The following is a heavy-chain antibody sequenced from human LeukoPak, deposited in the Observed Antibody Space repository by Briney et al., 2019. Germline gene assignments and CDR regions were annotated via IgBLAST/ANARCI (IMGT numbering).Heavy chain of an antibody. J-gene: IGHJ4*02. CDR2: ISWNSGSI. CDR1: GFTFDDYA. V-gene: IGHV3-9*01. Sequence: PGRSLRLSCAASGFTFDDYAMHWVRQAPGNGLEWVSGISWNSGSIGYADSVKGRFTISRDNAKNSLYLQMNSLRAEDTALYYCAKGGRYSYGPHYFDYWGQGTLVTVSS. D-gene: IGHD5-18*01. CDR3: AKGGRYSYGPHYFDY.